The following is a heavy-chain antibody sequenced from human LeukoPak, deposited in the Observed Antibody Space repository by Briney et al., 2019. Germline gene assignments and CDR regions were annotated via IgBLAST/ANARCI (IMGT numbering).Heavy chain of an antibody. V-gene: IGHV1-2*02. CDR2: INPNSGGT. CDR1: GYSFTDKY. Sequence: ASVKVSCTASGYSFTDKYMHWVRQAPGQGLEWMGWINPNSGGTNYAQKFQGRVTMTTDTSMSTAYMELSRLTSADTAVYYCARAGGRSWFDPWGQGTLVTVSS. CDR3: ARAGGRSWFDP. J-gene: IGHJ5*02.